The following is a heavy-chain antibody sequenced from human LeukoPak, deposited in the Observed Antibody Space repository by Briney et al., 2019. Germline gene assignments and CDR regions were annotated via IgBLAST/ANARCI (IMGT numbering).Heavy chain of an antibody. J-gene: IGHJ4*02. Sequence: ASVKVSCKASGYTFTSYYMHWVRQVPGQGLEWMGIINPSGGRTTYAQKFQGRVTMTRDTSTSTVYMELSSLRSEDTAVYYCARDRGGYCSSTSCYAGGYFDYWGQGTLVTVSS. CDR2: INPSGGRT. CDR3: ARDRGGYCSSTSCYAGGYFDY. V-gene: IGHV1-46*01. D-gene: IGHD2-2*01. CDR1: GYTFTSYY.